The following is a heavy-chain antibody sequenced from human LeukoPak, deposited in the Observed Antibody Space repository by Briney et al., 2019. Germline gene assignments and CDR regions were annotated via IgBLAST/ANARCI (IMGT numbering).Heavy chain of an antibody. Sequence: GGSLRLSCSASGFTFSTYRMHWVRQAPGKGLEYVSTIFCNGDITSYAASVKGRFTTSRDNSKNTVYLQMNSLRPEDTAVYYCMTTPSVGMDVWGQGAPVTVSS. V-gene: IGHV3-64D*09. CDR2: IFCNGDIT. J-gene: IGHJ6*02. CDR3: MTTPSVGMDV. CDR1: GFTFSTYR.